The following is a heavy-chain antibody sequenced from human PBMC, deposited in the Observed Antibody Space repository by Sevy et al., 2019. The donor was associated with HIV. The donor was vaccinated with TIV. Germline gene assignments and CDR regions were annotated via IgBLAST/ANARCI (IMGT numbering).Heavy chain of an antibody. CDR1: GFTFSSYA. V-gene: IGHV3-23*01. CDR3: AKDPQPIVVVPAATFDY. CDR2: ISGSGGST. D-gene: IGHD2-2*01. J-gene: IGHJ4*02. Sequence: GGSLRLSCAASGFTFSSYAMSWVRQAPGKGLEWVSAISGSGGSTYYAYSVKGRFTISRDNSKNTLYLQMNSLRAEDTAVYYCAKDPQPIVVVPAATFDYWGQGTLVTVS.